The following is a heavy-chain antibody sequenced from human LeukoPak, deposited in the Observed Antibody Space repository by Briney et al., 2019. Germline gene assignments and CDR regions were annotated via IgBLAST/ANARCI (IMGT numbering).Heavy chain of an antibody. Sequence: SETLSLTCAVAGGSISSGGYSWSWIRQPPGKGLEWIGYIYHSGSTYYNPSLKSRVTISVDRSKNQFSLKLSSVTAADTAVYYCARGRGYYDSSGYYVRGYAFDIWGQGTMVTVSS. CDR2: IYHSGST. CDR1: GGSISSGGYS. CDR3: ARGRGYYDSSGYYVRGYAFDI. V-gene: IGHV4-30-2*01. D-gene: IGHD3-22*01. J-gene: IGHJ3*02.